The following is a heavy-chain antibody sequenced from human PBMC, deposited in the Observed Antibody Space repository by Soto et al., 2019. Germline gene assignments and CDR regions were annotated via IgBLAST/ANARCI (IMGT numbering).Heavy chain of an antibody. CDR3: ARLAGSYFGPDY. D-gene: IGHD1-26*01. V-gene: IGHV1-69*01. CDR1: GCTFSSFA. CDR2: IIPIFGTA. J-gene: IGHJ4*02. Sequence: QVQLVQSGAEVKKPGSSVKVSCKASGCTFSSFAISWVRQAPGQGLEWMGGIIPIFGTANYAQKFQGRVTITADESTSTAYMELSSLRSDDTAVYYCARLAGSYFGPDYWGQGTLVTVSS.